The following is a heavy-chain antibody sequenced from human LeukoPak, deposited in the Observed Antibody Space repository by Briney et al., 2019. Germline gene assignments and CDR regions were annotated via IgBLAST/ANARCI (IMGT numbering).Heavy chain of an antibody. V-gene: IGHV4-34*01. CDR2: INHSGST. J-gene: IGHJ5*02. CDR3: ARGKWVPAARNNWFDP. Sequence: ASETLSLTCAVYGGSFSGYYWSWIRQPPGKGLEWIGEINHSGSTNYNPSLKSRVTISVDTSKNQFSLKLSSVTAADTAVYYCARGKWVPAARNNWFDPWGQGTLVTVSS. CDR1: GGSFSGYY. D-gene: IGHD2-2*01.